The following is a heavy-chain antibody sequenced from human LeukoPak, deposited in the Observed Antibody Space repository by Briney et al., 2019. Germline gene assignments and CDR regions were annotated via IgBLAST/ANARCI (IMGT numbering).Heavy chain of an antibody. J-gene: IGHJ6*02. Sequence: SETLSLTCSASGGFISSYYWSWIRQPPGKGLEWIGYLYYSGSTNYNPSLKSRVTISVDTSKNQCSLKLSSVTAADTAVYYCARHESAVAGNYYYYGMDVWGQGTTVTVSS. CDR2: LYYSGST. CDR1: GGFISSYY. V-gene: IGHV4-59*08. CDR3: ARHESAVAGNYYYYGMDV. D-gene: IGHD6-19*01.